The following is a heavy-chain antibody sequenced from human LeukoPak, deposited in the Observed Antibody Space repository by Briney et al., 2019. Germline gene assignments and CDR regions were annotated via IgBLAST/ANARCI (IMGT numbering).Heavy chain of an antibody. V-gene: IGHV4-39*07. D-gene: IGHD3-3*01. J-gene: IGHJ3*02. CDR2: INHSGST. CDR1: GGSISSNSYY. Sequence: PSETLSLTCTVSGGSISSNSYYWGWIRQPPGKGLEWIGEINHSGSTNYNPSLKSRVTISVDTSKNQFSLKLSSVTAADTAVYYCARPSLAWNAFDIWGQGTMVTVSS. CDR3: ARPSLAWNAFDI.